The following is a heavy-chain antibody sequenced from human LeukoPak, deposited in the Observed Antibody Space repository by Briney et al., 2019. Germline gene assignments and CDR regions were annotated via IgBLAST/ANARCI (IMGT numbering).Heavy chain of an antibody. CDR3: ARQERYSSGWYVDY. V-gene: IGHV4-39*01. J-gene: IGHJ4*02. CDR1: GGSISSSSDY. CDR2: IYYSGST. Sequence: SETLSLTCTVSGGSISSSSDYWGWIRQPPGKGLEWIGSIYYSGSTYYNPSLKSRVTISVDTSKNQFSLKLSSVTAADTAVYYCARQERYSSGWYVDYWGQGTLVTVSS. D-gene: IGHD6-19*01.